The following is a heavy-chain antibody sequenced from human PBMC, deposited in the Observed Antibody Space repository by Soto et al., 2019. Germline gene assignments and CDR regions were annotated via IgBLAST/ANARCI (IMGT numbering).Heavy chain of an antibody. Sequence: QVQLVESGGGVVQPGRSLRLSCAASGFTFSSYGMHWVRQAPGKGLEWVAVISYDGSNKYYADSVKGRFTISRDNSKNTLYLQMNSLRAEDKAVYYCAKGAGYSYGFWGQGTLVTVSS. D-gene: IGHD5-18*01. CDR3: AKGAGYSYGF. CDR2: ISYDGSNK. CDR1: GFTFSSYG. J-gene: IGHJ4*02. V-gene: IGHV3-30*18.